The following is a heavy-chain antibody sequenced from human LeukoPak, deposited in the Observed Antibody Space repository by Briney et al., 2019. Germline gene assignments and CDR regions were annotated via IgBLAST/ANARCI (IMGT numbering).Heavy chain of an antibody. Sequence: GGSLRLSCAASGFTFSSYWIHWVRQAPGKGLVWVSRINSDGSSTSYADSVKGRFTISRDNAKNTLYLQMNSLRAEDTAVYYCARGGTIFWRPGMGVWGKGTTVTVSS. V-gene: IGHV3-74*01. D-gene: IGHD3-9*01. CDR3: ARGGTIFWRPGMGV. CDR2: INSDGSST. J-gene: IGHJ6*04. CDR1: GFTFSSYW.